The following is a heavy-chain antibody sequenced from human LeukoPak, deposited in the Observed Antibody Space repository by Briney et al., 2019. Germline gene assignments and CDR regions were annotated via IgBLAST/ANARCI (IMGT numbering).Heavy chain of an antibody. Sequence: SVKVSCKASGGTFSSYAISWVRQAPGQGLEWMGGIIPIFGTANYAQKFQGRVTITADESTSTAYMELSSLRSEDTAVYYCARGPAAIPDAFDIWGQGTMVTVSS. CDR1: GGTFSSYA. CDR3: ARGPAAIPDAFDI. V-gene: IGHV1-69*13. J-gene: IGHJ3*02. D-gene: IGHD2-2*02. CDR2: IIPIFGTA.